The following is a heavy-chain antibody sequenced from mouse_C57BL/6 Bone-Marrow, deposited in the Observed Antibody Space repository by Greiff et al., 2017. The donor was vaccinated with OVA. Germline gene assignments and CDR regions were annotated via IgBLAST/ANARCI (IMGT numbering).Heavy chain of an antibody. J-gene: IGHJ4*01. CDR1: GYTFTSYW. Sequence: QVQLQQPGAELVRPGTSVKLSCKASGYTFTSYWMHWVKQRPGQGLEWIGVIDPSDSYTNYNQKFKGKATLTVDKSSSTAYMQLSSLTSEDSAVYCCARYYGSSYYSMDYWGQGTTLTVSS. V-gene: IGHV1-59*01. CDR2: IDPSDSYT. D-gene: IGHD1-1*01. CDR3: ARYYGSSYYSMDY.